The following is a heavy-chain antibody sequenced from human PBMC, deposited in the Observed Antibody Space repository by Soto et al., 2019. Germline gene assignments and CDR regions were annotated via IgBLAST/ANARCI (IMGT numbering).Heavy chain of an antibody. J-gene: IGHJ4*02. Sequence: QVQLVQSGAEMKQPGASVKLSCQASGYIFIHCFMHWVRQAPGQGLEWMGGINPCSGTTTYAQKCQGRVTVTRDTSTSTVYMELSSLGSGDTAMYYCARSLGETTSLFDYWGQGSLVTVSA. CDR2: INPCSGTT. V-gene: IGHV1-46*01. CDR3: ARSLGETTSLFDY. D-gene: IGHD1-26*01. CDR1: GYIFIHCF.